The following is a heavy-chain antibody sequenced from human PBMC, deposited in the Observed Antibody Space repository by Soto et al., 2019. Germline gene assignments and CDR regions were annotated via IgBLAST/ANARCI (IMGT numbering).Heavy chain of an antibody. V-gene: IGHV3-23*01. CDR1: GFTFASHE. D-gene: IGHD4-4*01. J-gene: IGHJ4*02. CDR3: XXXXXXTDYTCHTRYFES. Sequence: EVHLLESGGDLVQPGGSLRLSCATSGFTFASHEMSWVRQAPGKGLEWVSTITRTGGVTYYADSVKGRFTVSRDNSKNTLYLQMSSLRAEDTALYXXXXXXXXTDYTCHTRYFESWGQGTLXTVSS. CDR2: ITRTGGVT.